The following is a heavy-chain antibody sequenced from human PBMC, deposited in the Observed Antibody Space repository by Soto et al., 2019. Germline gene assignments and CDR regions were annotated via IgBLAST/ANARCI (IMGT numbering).Heavy chain of an antibody. J-gene: IGHJ6*02. V-gene: IGHV1-69*06. CDR3: ARERTDTAMVTSSLYYYYYGMDV. Sequence: SVKVCCKASGGTFSSYAISWGRQAPGQGLEWMGGIIPIFGTANYAQKFQGRVTITADKSTSTAYMELSSLRSEDTAVYYCARERTDTAMVTSSLYYYYYGMDVWGQGTTVTVSS. D-gene: IGHD5-18*01. CDR2: IIPIFGTA. CDR1: GGTFSSYA.